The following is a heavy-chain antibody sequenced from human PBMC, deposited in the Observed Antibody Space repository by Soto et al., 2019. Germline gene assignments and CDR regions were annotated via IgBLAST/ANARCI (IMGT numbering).Heavy chain of an antibody. CDR3: ARSATIAVAGYYFDY. Sequence: SGPTLVNPTQTLTLTCTFSGFSLSTRGMCVSWIRQPPGKALEWLALIDWDDDKYYSTSLKTRLTISKDTSKNQVVLTMTNMDPVDTATYYCARSATIAVAGYYFDYWGQGTLVTVS. V-gene: IGHV2-70*01. D-gene: IGHD6-19*01. J-gene: IGHJ4*02. CDR2: IDWDDDK. CDR1: GFSLSTRGMC.